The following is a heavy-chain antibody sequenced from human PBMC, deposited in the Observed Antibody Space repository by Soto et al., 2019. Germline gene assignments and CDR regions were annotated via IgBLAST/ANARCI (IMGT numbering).Heavy chain of an antibody. CDR2: INHSGST. Sequence: PSETLSLTCAVYGGSFSGYYWSWIRQPPGKGLEWIGEINHSGSTNYNPSLKSRVTISVDTSKNQFSLKLSSVTAADTAVYYCARRERRIQLWASPYYGMDVWGQGTTVTSP. V-gene: IGHV4-34*01. CDR1: GGSFSGYY. J-gene: IGHJ6*02. CDR3: ARRERRIQLWASPYYGMDV. D-gene: IGHD5-18*01.